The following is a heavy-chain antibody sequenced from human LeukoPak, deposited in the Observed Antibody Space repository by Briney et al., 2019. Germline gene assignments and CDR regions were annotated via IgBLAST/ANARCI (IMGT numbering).Heavy chain of an antibody. CDR3: ARGVAVAANPLLYYYMDV. CDR1: GYTFTGYY. V-gene: IGHV1-2*02. D-gene: IGHD6-19*01. Sequence: ASVKVSCKASGYTFTGYYMHWVGQAPGQGLEWMGWINPNSGRTNYAQRFQGRVTMTRDTSISTAYMELSRLTFDDTAVYYCARGVAVAANPLLYYYMDVWGKGTTVTISS. CDR2: INPNSGRT. J-gene: IGHJ6*03.